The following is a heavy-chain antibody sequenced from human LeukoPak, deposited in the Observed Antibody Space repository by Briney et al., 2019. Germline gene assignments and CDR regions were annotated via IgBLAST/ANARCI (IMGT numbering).Heavy chain of an antibody. CDR3: ARPRSRVSWFDP. CDR2: IYHRGNT. J-gene: IGHJ5*02. V-gene: IGHV4-4*02. Sequence: SSETLSLTCAVSGGSISSSNWWNWVRQTPGKGLEWIGEIYHRGNTHYNPSLKSRVTISVDTSKNQFSLKLSSVTAADTAVYYCARPRSRVSWFDPWGQGTLVTVSS. CDR1: GGSISSSNW. D-gene: IGHD2-8*01.